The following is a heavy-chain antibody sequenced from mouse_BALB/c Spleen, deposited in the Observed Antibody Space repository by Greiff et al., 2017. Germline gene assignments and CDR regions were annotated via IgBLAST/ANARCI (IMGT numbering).Heavy chain of an antibody. J-gene: IGHJ2*01. CDR3: ARDDGYQYYFDY. D-gene: IGHD2-3*01. CDR2: IDPFNGGT. Sequence: EVQLQESGPELMKPGASVKISCKASGYSFTSYYMHWVKQSHGKSLEWIGYIDPFNGGTSYNQKFKGKATLTVDKSSSTAYMHLSSLTSEDSAVHYCARDDGYQYYFDYWGQGTTLTVSS. CDR1: GYSFTSYY. V-gene: IGHV1S135*01.